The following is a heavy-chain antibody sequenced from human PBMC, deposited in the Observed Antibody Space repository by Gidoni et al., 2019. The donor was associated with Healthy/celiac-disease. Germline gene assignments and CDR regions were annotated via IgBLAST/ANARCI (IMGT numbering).Heavy chain of an antibody. D-gene: IGHD4-17*01. CDR2: IWYDGSNK. J-gene: IGHJ4*02. Sequence: VQLVESGGGVVQPGRSLRLSCAAPGFTFSSYGMHWVRQAPGKGLEWVAVIWYDGSNKYYADSVKGRFTISRDNSKNTLYLQMNSLRAEDTAVYYCARDRNGDYDYWGQGTLVTVSS. CDR1: GFTFSSYG. CDR3: ARDRNGDYDY. V-gene: IGHV3-33*01.